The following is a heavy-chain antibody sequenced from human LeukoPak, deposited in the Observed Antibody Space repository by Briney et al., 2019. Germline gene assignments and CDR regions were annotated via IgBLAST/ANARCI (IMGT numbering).Heavy chain of an antibody. Sequence: GGSPRLSCAASGFTFSSFAMHWVRQAPGKGPEWVAVISYDGIIKYYADTVKGRFTISRDNSKNTLYLQMNSLRAEDTAVYYCARDSTYYYDSGSSGPHYFDYWGQGTLVTVSS. CDR1: GFTFSSFA. J-gene: IGHJ4*02. D-gene: IGHD3-10*01. CDR2: ISYDGIIK. V-gene: IGHV3-30*16. CDR3: ARDSTYYYDSGSSGPHYFDY.